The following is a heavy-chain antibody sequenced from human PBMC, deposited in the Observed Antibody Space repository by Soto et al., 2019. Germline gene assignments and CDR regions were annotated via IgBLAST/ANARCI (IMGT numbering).Heavy chain of an antibody. Sequence: EVQLLESGGGLVQPGGSLRLSCAASGFIFSHYAMTWVRQAPGRGLEWVSTISASESSTYYADSVKGRFTVSRDNSRNTLYLQMNSLRAEDTAVYYCAKKYSYGSGTDLFHFDYWGQGTLVTVPS. CDR1: GFIFSHYA. J-gene: IGHJ4*02. CDR2: ISASESST. D-gene: IGHD3-10*01. CDR3: AKKYSYGSGTDLFHFDY. V-gene: IGHV3-23*01.